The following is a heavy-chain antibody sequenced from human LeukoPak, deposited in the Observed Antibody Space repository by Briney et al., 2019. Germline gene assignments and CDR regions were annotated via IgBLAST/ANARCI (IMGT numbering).Heavy chain of an antibody. D-gene: IGHD5-18*01. J-gene: IGHJ4*02. V-gene: IGHV1-2*02. CDR2: INPNSGGT. CDR3: ARDLGYSYGLGFDY. Sequence: ASVKVSCKASGYTFTGYYMHWVRQAPGQGLEWMGWINPNSGGTNYAQKFQGRVTMTRDTSISTAYMELSRLRSDDTAVYYCARDLGYSYGLGFDYWGQGTLVTVSS. CDR1: GYTFTGYY.